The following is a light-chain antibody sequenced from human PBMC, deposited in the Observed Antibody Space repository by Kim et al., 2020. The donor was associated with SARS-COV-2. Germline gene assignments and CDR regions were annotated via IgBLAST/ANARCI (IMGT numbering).Light chain of an antibody. Sequence: EIVLTQSPATLSLSPGERATLSCRASRSVSTFLAWYQQKPGQAPRLLIYDASNRATGIPPRFSGGGSGTDFTLTISSLEPDDFAVYYCHHRSDWPLTFGGGTKVEIK. V-gene: IGKV3-11*01. CDR3: HHRSDWPLT. CDR1: RSVSTF. CDR2: DAS. J-gene: IGKJ4*01.